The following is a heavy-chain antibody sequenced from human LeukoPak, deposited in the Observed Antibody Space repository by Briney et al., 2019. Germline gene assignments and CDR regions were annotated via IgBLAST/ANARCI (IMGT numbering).Heavy chain of an antibody. D-gene: IGHD3-10*01. CDR2: INWNGGST. J-gene: IGHJ6*02. CDR1: GFTFDDYG. CDR3: AKDGLGSRNYYYYGMDV. Sequence: GGSLRLSCAASGFTFDDYGMSWVRQAPGKGLEWVSGINWNGGSTGYADSVKGRFTISRDNAKNSLHLQMNSLRAEDTAVYYCAKDGLGSRNYYYYGMDVWGQGTTVTVSS. V-gene: IGHV3-20*04.